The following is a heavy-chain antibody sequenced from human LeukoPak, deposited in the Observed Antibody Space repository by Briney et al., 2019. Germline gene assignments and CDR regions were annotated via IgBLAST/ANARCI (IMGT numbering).Heavy chain of an antibody. CDR3: AREDEGSSPTFDY. D-gene: IGHD6-6*01. CDR1: GGSFSGYY. CDR2: INHSGST. V-gene: IGHV4-34*01. Sequence: PSETLSLTCAVYGGSFSGYYWSWIRQPPGKGLEWIGEINHSGSTNYNPSLKSRVTISVDTSKNQFSLKLSSVTAADTAVYYCAREDEGSSPTFDYWGQGTLVTVSS. J-gene: IGHJ4*02.